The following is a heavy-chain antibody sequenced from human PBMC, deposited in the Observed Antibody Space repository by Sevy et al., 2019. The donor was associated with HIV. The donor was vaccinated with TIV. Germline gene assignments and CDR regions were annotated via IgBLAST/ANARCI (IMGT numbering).Heavy chain of an antibody. CDR2: ISSSGNSI. J-gene: IGHJ4*02. Sequence: GGSLRLSCAASGFTFSDYYMSWVRQAPGKGLEWVSYISSSGNSIYYADSVKGRFTVSRDNAKNSLYLQMNSLGGEETAVYYCARAGGDWDIDYWGQGTLVTVSS. V-gene: IGHV3-11*01. CDR1: GFTFSDYY. CDR3: ARAGGDWDIDY. D-gene: IGHD2-21*02.